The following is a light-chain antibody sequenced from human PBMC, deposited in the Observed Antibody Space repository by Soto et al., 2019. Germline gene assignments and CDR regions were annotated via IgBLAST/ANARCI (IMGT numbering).Light chain of an antibody. Sequence: QSALTQPASVSGSPGQSITISCTGTSSVVGGYDFVSWYQQHPGKAPKLMIYDVSNRPSGVSDRFSGSKSGNTASLTISGLQAEDEADYYCSSYTRSTTLVFGGGNKVTV. CDR3: SSYTRSTTLV. V-gene: IGLV2-14*03. J-gene: IGLJ2*01. CDR2: DVS. CDR1: SSVVGGYDF.